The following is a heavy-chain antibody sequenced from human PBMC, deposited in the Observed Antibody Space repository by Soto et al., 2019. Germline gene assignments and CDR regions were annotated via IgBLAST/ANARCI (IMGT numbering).Heavy chain of an antibody. Sequence: QVQLVESGGGVVQPGRSLRLSCAASGFTFSKYGMHWVRQAPGKGLEWVAVIWYDGSNKYYADSVKGRFTISRDNSKNTLYLQMNSLRAEDRAVYYCARRNGDPYWYFDLWGRGTLVTVSS. CDR3: ARRNGDPYWYFDL. D-gene: IGHD4-17*01. CDR2: IWYDGSNK. J-gene: IGHJ2*01. V-gene: IGHV3-33*01. CDR1: GFTFSKYG.